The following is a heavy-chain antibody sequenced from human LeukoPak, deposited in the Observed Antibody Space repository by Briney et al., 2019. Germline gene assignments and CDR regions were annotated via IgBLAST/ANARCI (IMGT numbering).Heavy chain of an antibody. CDR3: ARDRGYSYGLNYYYGMDV. CDR1: GGTFSSYA. J-gene: IGHJ6*02. Sequence: ASVKVSCKASGGTFSSYAISWVRQAPGQGLEWMGRIIPILGIANYAQKFQGRVTITADKSTSTAYMELSSLRSEDTAVYYCARDRGYSYGLNYYYGMDVWGQGTTVTVSS. CDR2: IIPILGIA. D-gene: IGHD5-18*01. V-gene: IGHV1-69*04.